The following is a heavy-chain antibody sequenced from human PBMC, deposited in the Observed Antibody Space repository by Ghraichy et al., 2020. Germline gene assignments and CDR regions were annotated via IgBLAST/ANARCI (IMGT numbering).Heavy chain of an antibody. CDR3: TTGGYSYALDAFDI. J-gene: IGHJ3*02. V-gene: IGHV3-15*01. CDR1: GFTFSNAW. CDR2: IKSKTDGGTT. D-gene: IGHD5-18*01. Sequence: GGSLRLSCAASGFTFSNAWMSWVRQAPGKGLEWVGRIKSKTDGGTTDYAAPVKGRFTISRDDSKNTLYLQMNSLKTEDTAVYYCTTGGYSYALDAFDIWGQGTMVTVSS.